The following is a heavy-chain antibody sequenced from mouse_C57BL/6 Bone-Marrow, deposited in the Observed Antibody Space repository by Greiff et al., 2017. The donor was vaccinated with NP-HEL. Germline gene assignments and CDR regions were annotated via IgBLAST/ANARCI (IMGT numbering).Heavy chain of an antibody. CDR3: AHSNSFCFAY. CDR1: GYTFTSYW. D-gene: IGHD2-5*01. V-gene: IGHV1-7*01. J-gene: IGHJ3*01. Sequence: QVQLKQSGAELAKPGASVKLSCKASGYTFTSYWMHWVKQRPGQGLEWIGYINPSSGYTKYNQKFKDKATLTADKSSSTAYMQLSSLTYEDSAVYYCAHSNSFCFAYWGHGTLVTVSA. CDR2: INPSSGYT.